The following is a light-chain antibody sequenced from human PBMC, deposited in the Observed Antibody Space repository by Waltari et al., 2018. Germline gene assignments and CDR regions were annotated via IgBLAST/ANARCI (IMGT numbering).Light chain of an antibody. CDR3: SMYMGSGVWV. V-gene: IGLV8-61*01. CDR1: SGSFSSTSY. CDR2: KGI. J-gene: IGLJ3*02. Sequence: QTVVTQEPSLSVSTGGTVTITCALSSGSFSSTSYPTWYQQTPGQPPLTLVYKGISRSSGVPDRFSGSILGNTAALTITGAQADDESDYYCSMYMGSGVWVFGGGTKLTVL.